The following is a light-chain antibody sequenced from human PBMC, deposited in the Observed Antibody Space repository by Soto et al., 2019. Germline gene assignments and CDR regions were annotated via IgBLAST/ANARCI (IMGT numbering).Light chain of an antibody. V-gene: IGKV3-15*01. CDR2: GAS. J-gene: IGKJ5*01. CDR3: QQYNDWPPRIT. Sequence: EIVMTQSPATLSVSPGERATLSCRASQSVGTNVAWYQQKPGQAPRLLIYGASARATGISARFSGTGSGTEFTLTISNLQSEDFAVYYFQQYNDWPPRITFGQGTRLEIK. CDR1: QSVGTN.